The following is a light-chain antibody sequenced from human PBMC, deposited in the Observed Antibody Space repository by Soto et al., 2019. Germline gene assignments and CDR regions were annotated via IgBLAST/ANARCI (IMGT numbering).Light chain of an antibody. V-gene: IGLV2-14*03. CDR1: SRDIGAYNF. Sequence: QSALTQPVSVSGSPGQSITISCTGTSRDIGAYNFVSWYQQHPGKAPKLMLYDVNIRPSGVSNRFSGSKSGNTASLTISGLQAEDEGDYYCTSWTTSTTMIFGGGTKLTVL. J-gene: IGLJ2*01. CDR3: TSWTTSTTMI. CDR2: DVN.